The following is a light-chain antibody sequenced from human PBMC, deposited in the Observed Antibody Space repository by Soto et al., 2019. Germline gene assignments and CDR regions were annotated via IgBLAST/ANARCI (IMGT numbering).Light chain of an antibody. J-gene: IGKJ1*01. CDR2: AAS. CDR3: QQSNSIPVT. CDR1: QSISSY. Sequence: DIQMTQSPSSLSASVGGRVTITCRASQSISSYLHWYQQKPGKAPKLLIYAASSLQSGVPSRFSGSGSGTDFTLTISSLQPEDFATYYCQQSNSIPVTFGQGTKVDIK. V-gene: IGKV1-39*01.